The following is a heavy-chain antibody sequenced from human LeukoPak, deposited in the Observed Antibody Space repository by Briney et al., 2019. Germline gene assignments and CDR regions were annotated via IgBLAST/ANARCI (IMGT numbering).Heavy chain of an antibody. CDR1: GGSISSYL. D-gene: IGHD5/OR15-5a*01. CDR3: ATEQVSASAWGFDY. J-gene: IGHJ4*02. Sequence: SETLSLTCTVSGGSISSYLWSWIRQSAGKRLEWLGRIHTSGTTTYSPSLQSRLTMSVDTSKSQVSLRLTSVTAADTAVYYCATEQVSASAWGFDYWGQGSLVTVSP. CDR2: IHTSGTT. V-gene: IGHV4-4*07.